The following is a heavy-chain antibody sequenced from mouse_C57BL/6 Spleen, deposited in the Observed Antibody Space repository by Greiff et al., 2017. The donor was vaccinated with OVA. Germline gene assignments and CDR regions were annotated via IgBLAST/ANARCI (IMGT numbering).Heavy chain of an antibody. CDR2: IYPGSGST. D-gene: IGHD2-4*01. Sequence: VQLQQPGAELVKPGASVKMSCKASGYTFTSYWITWVKQRPGQGLEWIGDIYPGSGSTNYNEKFKSKATLTVDTSSSTAYMQLSSLTSEDSAVYYCARTGYDYDGFAYWGQGTLVTVSA. J-gene: IGHJ3*01. CDR3: ARTGYDYDGFAY. CDR1: GYTFTSYW. V-gene: IGHV1-55*01.